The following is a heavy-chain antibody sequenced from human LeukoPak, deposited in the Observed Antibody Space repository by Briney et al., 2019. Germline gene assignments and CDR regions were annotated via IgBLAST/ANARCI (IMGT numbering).Heavy chain of an antibody. CDR1: GFTFSSYS. D-gene: IGHD3-9*01. J-gene: IGHJ4*02. CDR2: ISGSSSYI. CDR3: ARSDWSNYFDY. V-gene: IGHV3-21*01. Sequence: GGSLRLSCAASGFTFSSYSMNWLRQAPGKGLEWVSYISGSSSYIKYADSVKGRFTVSRDNARNSLYLQMNSLRAEDTAVYYCARSDWSNYFDYWGLGTLVTVSS.